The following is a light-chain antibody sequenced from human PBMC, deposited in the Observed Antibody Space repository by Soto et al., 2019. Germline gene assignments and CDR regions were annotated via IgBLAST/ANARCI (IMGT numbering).Light chain of an antibody. J-gene: IGLJ3*02. V-gene: IGLV1-44*01. CDR1: SSNIGSNT. CDR2: STN. CDR3: ATWDDSLDGRV. Sequence: QAVLTQPPSASGTPGQRVTISCSGRSSNIGSNTVNWYQQFPGSAPKLLIYSTNQRPSGVPDRFSGSKSGTSASLAISGLQSEDEADYYCATWDDSLDGRVFGGGTRSPS.